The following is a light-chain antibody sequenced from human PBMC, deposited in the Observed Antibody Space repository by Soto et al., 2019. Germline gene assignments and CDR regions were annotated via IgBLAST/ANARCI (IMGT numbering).Light chain of an antibody. Sequence: EVELTESPGTLSLSPGERATPSCRASQSVSSSYLAWYQQQPGQAPRLLIYGASSRATGIPDRLSGSGSGTDFTLPISTLEPEDFAVYYRQQYGRTLPWTFGQGTKV. CDR1: QSVSSSY. CDR2: GAS. V-gene: IGKV3-20*01. CDR3: QQYGRTLPWT. J-gene: IGKJ1*01.